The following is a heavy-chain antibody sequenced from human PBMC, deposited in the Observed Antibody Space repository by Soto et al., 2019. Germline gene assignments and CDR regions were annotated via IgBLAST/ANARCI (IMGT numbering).Heavy chain of an antibody. CDR1: GGTFSSYA. Sequence: ASVKVSCKASGGTFSSYAISWVRQAPGQGLEWMGGIIPIFGTANYAQKFQGRVTITADESTSTAYMELSSLRSEDTAVYYCARRAAPPPDYYYYGMDVWGQGTTVTVSS. J-gene: IGHJ6*02. V-gene: IGHV1-69*13. CDR2: IIPIFGTA. D-gene: IGHD6-13*01. CDR3: ARRAAPPPDYYYYGMDV.